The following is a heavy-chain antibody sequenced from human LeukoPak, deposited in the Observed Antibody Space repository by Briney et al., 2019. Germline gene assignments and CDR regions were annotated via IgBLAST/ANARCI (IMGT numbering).Heavy chain of an antibody. CDR3: AKDRRAGSYDY. V-gene: IGHV3-23*01. J-gene: IGHJ4*02. D-gene: IGHD3-10*01. CDR2: ISGSGGST. Sequence: GGSLRLSCAASGFTFSSYEMNWVRQAPGKGLEWVSAISGSGGSTYYADSVKGRFTISRDNSKNTLYLQMNSLRAEDTAVYYCAKDRRAGSYDYWGQGTLVTVSS. CDR1: GFTFSSYE.